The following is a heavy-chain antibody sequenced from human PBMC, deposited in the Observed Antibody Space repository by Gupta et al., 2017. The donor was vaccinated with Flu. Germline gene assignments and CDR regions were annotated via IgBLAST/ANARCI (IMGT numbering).Heavy chain of an antibody. CDR3: ARERRPPWRDFDY. CDR2: IYTSGST. CDR1: GGSISSGSYY. Sequence: QVQLQESGPGLVKPSQTLSLTCTVSGGSISSGSYYWSWIRQPAGKGLEWIGRIYTSGSTNYNPSLKSRVTISVDTSKNQFSLKLSSVTAADTAVYYCARERRPPWRDFDYWGQGTLVTVSS. J-gene: IGHJ4*02. D-gene: IGHD3-3*01. V-gene: IGHV4-61*02.